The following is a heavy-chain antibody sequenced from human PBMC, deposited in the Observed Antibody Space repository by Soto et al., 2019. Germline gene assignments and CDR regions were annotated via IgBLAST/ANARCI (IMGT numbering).Heavy chain of an antibody. V-gene: IGHV1-3*01. CDR1: GYTFTNYA. D-gene: IGHD2-15*01. CDR3: AKEISPRGDSCWDY. J-gene: IGHJ4*02. CDR2: INAGNGNT. Sequence: QVHLVQSGAEVKKPGASVKVSCKASGYTFTNYAMHWVRQAPGQRLEWMGWINAGNGNTKYSQKLQGRISITRDTSASTGYMDLSSLRSEDTAVYYCAKEISPRGDSCWDYWGQGTLITVSS.